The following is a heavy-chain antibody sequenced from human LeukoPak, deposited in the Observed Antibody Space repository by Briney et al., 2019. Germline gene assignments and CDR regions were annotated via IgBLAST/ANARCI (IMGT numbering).Heavy chain of an antibody. Sequence: PGGSLRLSCAASGFTFSNAWMNWVRQAPGKGLEWVGRIKSKTDGGTTDCAAPVKGRFTISRDDSKNTLYLQMNSLKTEDTAVYYCTTGYSSSWYRLNFDYWGQGTLVTVSS. CDR1: GFTFSNAW. CDR2: IKSKTDGGTT. J-gene: IGHJ4*02. V-gene: IGHV3-15*07. D-gene: IGHD6-13*01. CDR3: TTGYSSSWYRLNFDY.